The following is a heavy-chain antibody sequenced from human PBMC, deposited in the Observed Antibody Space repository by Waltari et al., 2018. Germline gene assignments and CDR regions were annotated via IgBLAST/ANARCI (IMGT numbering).Heavy chain of an antibody. CDR1: GGSISSSSYY. D-gene: IGHD2-15*01. V-gene: IGHV4-39*01. J-gene: IGHJ3*02. CDR3: ARRDRGGSYINAFDI. CDR2: IYYSGST. Sequence: QLQLQESGPGLVKPSETLSLTCTVSGGSISSSSYYWGWIRQPPGKGLEWIGSIYYSGSTYYNPSLKSRVTISVDTSKNQFSLKLSSVTAADTAVYYCARRDRGGSYINAFDIWGQGTMVTVSS.